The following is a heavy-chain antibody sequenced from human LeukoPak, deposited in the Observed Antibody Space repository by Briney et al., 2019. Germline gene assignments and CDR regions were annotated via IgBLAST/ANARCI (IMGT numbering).Heavy chain of an antibody. V-gene: IGHV3-11*04. CDR2: ISHSGYTI. CDR1: GFSFSDDF. CDR3: ARGYSRAAFDI. Sequence: GGSLRLSCAASGFSFSDDFMSWIRQAPGQRPEWVSYISHSGYTIQYADSEKGRFTISRDNAKNSLYLQMNSLRAEDTALYYCARGYSRAAFDIWGQGTVVAVSS. J-gene: IGHJ3*02. D-gene: IGHD2-15*01.